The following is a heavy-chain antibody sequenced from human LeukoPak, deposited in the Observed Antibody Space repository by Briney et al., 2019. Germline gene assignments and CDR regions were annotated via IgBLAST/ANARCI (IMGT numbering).Heavy chain of an antibody. CDR1: GGSISSYY. J-gene: IGHJ4*02. Sequence: PSETLSLTCTVSGGSISSYYWSWIRQPPGKGLEWIGYIYYSGSTNYNPSLKSRVTISVDTSKNQFSLKLSSVTAADTAVYYCARTSSTVGLYYFDYWGQGTLVTVSS. CDR2: IYYSGST. V-gene: IGHV4-59*08. D-gene: IGHD2-2*01. CDR3: ARTSSTVGLYYFDY.